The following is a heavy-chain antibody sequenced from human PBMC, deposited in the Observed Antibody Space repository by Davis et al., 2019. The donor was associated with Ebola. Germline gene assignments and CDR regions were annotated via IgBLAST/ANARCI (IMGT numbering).Heavy chain of an antibody. CDR1: GYTFTSYW. CDR3: ARAPYYYDVSGFYVDY. J-gene: IGHJ4*02. V-gene: IGHV5-51*01. D-gene: IGHD3-22*01. CDR2: IYPGDSDT. Sequence: GESLKISCKASGYTFTSYWIGWVRQMPGKGLEWMGIIYPGDSDTRYSPSFQGQVTISADKSISTAYLQWSSLKASDTATYYCARAPYYYDVSGFYVDYWGQGTLVTVSS.